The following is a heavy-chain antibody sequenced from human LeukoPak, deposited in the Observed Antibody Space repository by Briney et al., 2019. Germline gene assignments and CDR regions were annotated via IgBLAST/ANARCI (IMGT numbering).Heavy chain of an antibody. CDR3: AKGTGWYYYYGMDV. CDR1: GFTFSSNA. J-gene: IGHJ6*02. Sequence: GGSLRLSCAASGFTFSSNAMSWVRQAPGKGLEWVSVINGSGGSTFYADSVKGRFTISSDNTKNTLYLQMNSLRAEDTAVYYCAKGTGWYYYYGMDVWGQGTMVTVSS. V-gene: IGHV3-23*01. D-gene: IGHD1-14*01. CDR2: INGSGGST.